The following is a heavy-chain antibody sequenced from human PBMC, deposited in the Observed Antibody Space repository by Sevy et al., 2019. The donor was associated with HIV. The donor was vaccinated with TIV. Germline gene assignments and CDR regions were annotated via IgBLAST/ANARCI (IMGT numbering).Heavy chain of an antibody. J-gene: IGHJ4*02. V-gene: IGHV3-7*01. CDR2: MRQDGNEK. CDR1: GFTFSSYW. D-gene: IGHD3-10*01. CDR3: ARGIYGSGSRLGLGY. Sequence: GGSLRLSCAASGFTFSSYWMTWVRQAPGKGLEWVANMRQDGNEKYYVDSVKGRFTISRDNAKNSLYLQMKSLRAEDTAVYYCARGIYGSGSRLGLGYWGQGTLVTVSS.